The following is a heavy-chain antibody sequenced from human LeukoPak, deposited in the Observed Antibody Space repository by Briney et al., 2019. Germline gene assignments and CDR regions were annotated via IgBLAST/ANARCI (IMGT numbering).Heavy chain of an antibody. CDR2: IYPGDSDT. V-gene: IGHV5-51*01. J-gene: IGHJ4*02. Sequence: GESLKISCKGSGYRFTSYWIGWVRQMPGKGLEWVAIIYPGDSDTRYSPSFQGQVTISADKSISTAYLQWSSLKASDTAIYYCAKTGPEFYFYYWGQGTLVTVSS. CDR3: AKTGPEFYFYY. CDR1: GYRFTSYW. D-gene: IGHD1-14*01.